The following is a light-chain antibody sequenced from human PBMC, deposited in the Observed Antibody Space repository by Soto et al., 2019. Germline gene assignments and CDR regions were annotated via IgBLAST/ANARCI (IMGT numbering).Light chain of an antibody. Sequence: QSVLTQPPSASGTPGQRVTISCSGSSSNIGSNYVYWYQQLPGTAPKLLIYSNNERPSGVPDRFSGSKSGTSASLAISGLRSEDEAHYYCAAWDDSLNGLTFGGGTKLTVL. CDR3: AAWDDSLNGLT. J-gene: IGLJ2*01. CDR2: SNN. CDR1: SSNIGSNY. V-gene: IGLV1-47*02.